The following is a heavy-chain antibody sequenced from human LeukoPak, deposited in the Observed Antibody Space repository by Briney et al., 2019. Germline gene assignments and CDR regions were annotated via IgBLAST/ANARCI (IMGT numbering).Heavy chain of an antibody. J-gene: IGHJ4*02. D-gene: IGHD1-26*01. CDR2: INPNSGGT. CDR3: ARDRPSWELPFDY. V-gene: IGHV1-2*02. Sequence: ASVKVSCKASGYTFTGCYMHWVRQAPGQGLEWMGWINPNSGGTNYAQKFQGRVTMTRDTSISTAYMELSRLRSDDTAVYYCARDRPSWELPFDYWGQGTLVTVSS. CDR1: GYTFTGCY.